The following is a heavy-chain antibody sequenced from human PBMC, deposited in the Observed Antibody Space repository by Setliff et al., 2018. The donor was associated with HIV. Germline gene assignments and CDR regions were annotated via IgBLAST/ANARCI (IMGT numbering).Heavy chain of an antibody. CDR2: INTGNANT. D-gene: IGHD3-10*01. CDR3: ARDGRVLLWFGELAWYFDL. CDR1: GYTFTSYT. J-gene: IGHJ2*01. Sequence: ASVKVSCKASGYTFTSYTIHWVRQAPGQRLEWMGWINTGNANTKYSQKFQDRVTITRDTSASTAYMELSSLRSEDTAVYYCARDGRVLLWFGELAWYFDLCGRGTLVTVSS. V-gene: IGHV1-3*04.